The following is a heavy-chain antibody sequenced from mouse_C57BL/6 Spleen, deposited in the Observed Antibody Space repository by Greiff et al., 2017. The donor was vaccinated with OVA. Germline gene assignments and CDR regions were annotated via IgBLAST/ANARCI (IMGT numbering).Heavy chain of an antibody. CDR3: ARRGYYGSTYWYFDV. Sequence: EVQLQQSGPELVEPGASVKIPCKASGYTFTDYNMDWVKQSHGKSLEWIGDINPNNGGTIYNQKFKGKATLTVDKSSSTAYMELRSLTSEDTAVYYCARRGYYGSTYWYFDVWGTGTTVTVSS. V-gene: IGHV1-18*01. J-gene: IGHJ1*03. CDR1: GYTFTDYN. CDR2: INPNNGGT. D-gene: IGHD1-1*01.